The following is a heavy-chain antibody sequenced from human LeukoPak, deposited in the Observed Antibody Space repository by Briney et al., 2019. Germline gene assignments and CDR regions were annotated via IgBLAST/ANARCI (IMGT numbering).Heavy chain of an antibody. J-gene: IGHJ4*02. CDR1: GYTFTSND. CDR2: MNPNSGNT. D-gene: IGHD6-13*01. CDR3: ARGTVCGSGGKCSGSWYYDY. Sequence: ASVKVSCKASGYTFTSNDINWVRQATGQGLEWVGWMNPNSGNTGYAQKFQGRVAMTRNTSISTAYMELSSLRSEDTAVYYCARGTVCGSGGKCSGSWYYDYWGQGTLVTVSS. V-gene: IGHV1-8*01.